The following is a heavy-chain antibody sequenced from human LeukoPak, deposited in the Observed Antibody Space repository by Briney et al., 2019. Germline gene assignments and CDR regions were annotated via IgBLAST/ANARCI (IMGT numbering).Heavy chain of an antibody. V-gene: IGHV4-30-4*01. Sequence: PSETLSLTCTVSGGSISSGDSYWSWIRQPPGKGLEWIGYIYYSGSTYYNPSLKSRVTISVDASKNQFSLKLSSATAADTAVYYCARDIAAAHYGMDVWGQGTTVTVSS. CDR1: GGSISSGDSY. D-gene: IGHD6-13*01. CDR3: ARDIAAAHYGMDV. J-gene: IGHJ6*02. CDR2: IYYSGST.